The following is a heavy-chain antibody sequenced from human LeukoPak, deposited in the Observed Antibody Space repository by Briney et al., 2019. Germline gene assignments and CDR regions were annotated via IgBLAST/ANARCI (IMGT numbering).Heavy chain of an antibody. V-gene: IGHV4-34*01. J-gene: IGHJ4*02. D-gene: IGHD2-15*01. CDR1: GGSFSGDY. CDR3: ERRCSGGSCYNY. CDR2: INHSGST. Sequence: SSETLSLTCAVYGGSFSGDYWSWIRQPPGKGREWIGEINHSGSTNYNPSLKSRVTVSIDTSKTPFPLKLSSVTAAAAAVYYCERRCSGGSCYNYCRQGTLVPVSS.